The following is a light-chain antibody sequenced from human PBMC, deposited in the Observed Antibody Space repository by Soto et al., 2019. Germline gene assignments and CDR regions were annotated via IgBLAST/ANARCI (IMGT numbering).Light chain of an antibody. Sequence: EIILTQSPASLSVSPGERATLSCRASQSVNNNLAWYQQKPGQAPRLLSYGASTRATGIPGRCRGSGSGTEFTLTITSLQSEDFAVYFCQQYNNLPPDTFGQGTKLEIK. CDR2: GAS. CDR3: QQYNNLPPDT. CDR1: QSVNNN. J-gene: IGKJ2*01. V-gene: IGKV3-15*01.